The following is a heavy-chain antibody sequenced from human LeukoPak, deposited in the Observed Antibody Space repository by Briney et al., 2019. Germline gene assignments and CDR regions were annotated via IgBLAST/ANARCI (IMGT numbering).Heavy chain of an antibody. D-gene: IGHD3-10*01. CDR3: AREYEWFGERHTGAFDI. CDR2: INPNSGGT. Sequence: GASVKVSCKASGYTFTGYYMHWVRQAPGQGLEWMGWINPNSGGTNYAQKFQGRVTMTRDTSISTAYMELSRLRSDDTAVYYCAREYEWFGERHTGAFDIWGQGTMVTVSS. CDR1: GYTFTGYY. J-gene: IGHJ3*02. V-gene: IGHV1-2*02.